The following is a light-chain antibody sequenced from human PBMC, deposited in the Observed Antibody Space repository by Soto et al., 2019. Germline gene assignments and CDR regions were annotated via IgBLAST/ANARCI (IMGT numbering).Light chain of an antibody. CDR2: EVN. J-gene: IGLJ1*01. V-gene: IGLV2-8*01. CDR3: SSYAGSSNV. CDR1: SSDVGGYNY. Sequence: QSVLTQPHSASGPPGQSVAISCTGTSSDVGGYNYVSWYQQHPGKAPKLMIYEVNKRPSGVPDRFSGSKSGNTASLTVSGLQAEDEADYYCSSYAGSSNVFGTGTKSPS.